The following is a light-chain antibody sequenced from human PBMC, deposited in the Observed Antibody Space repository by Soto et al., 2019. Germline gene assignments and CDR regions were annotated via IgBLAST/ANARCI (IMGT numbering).Light chain of an antibody. V-gene: IGKV4-1*01. CDR1: QSVLYSSNNKNY. CDR2: WAS. J-gene: IGKJ1*01. Sequence: DIVMTQSPDSLAVSLGERATSNCKSSQSVLYSSNNKNYLAWYQQKPGQPPKLLIYWASTRESGVPSRFSGSGSGTEFTLTISSLQSEDFAVYFCQQYADWPKTFGQGTKVDIK. CDR3: QQYADWPKT.